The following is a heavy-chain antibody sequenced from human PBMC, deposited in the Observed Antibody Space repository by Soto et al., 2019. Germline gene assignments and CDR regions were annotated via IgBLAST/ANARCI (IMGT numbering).Heavy chain of an antibody. CDR3: ARESGGATATLDYYYFYMDV. J-gene: IGHJ6*03. CDR2: INPNGGVT. Sequence: QVQLVQSGAEVRKPGASVTVSCRSSGDSFNDYYIHGVRQAPGQGFGWMGWINPNGGVTKYAQKFQGRVSMPRDTSIRTVYMQLSRLRSDDTAVYYCARESGGATATLDYYYFYMDVWGTGTTVTVSS. CDR1: GDSFNDYY. V-gene: IGHV1-2*02. D-gene: IGHD5-12*01.